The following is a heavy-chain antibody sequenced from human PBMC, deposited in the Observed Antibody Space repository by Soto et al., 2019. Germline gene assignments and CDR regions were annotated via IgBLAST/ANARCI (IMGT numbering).Heavy chain of an antibody. CDR1: GFTFTRYS. CDR2: ISSTTNYI. CDR3: ARESEDLTSNFDY. V-gene: IGHV3-21*06. J-gene: IGHJ4*02. Sequence: PGGSLRLSCAASGFTFTRYSMNWVRQAPGKGLEWVSSISSTTNYIYYGDSMKGRFTISRDNARNSLYLEMNSLRAEDTAVYYCARESEDLTSNFDYWGQGTLVTVSS.